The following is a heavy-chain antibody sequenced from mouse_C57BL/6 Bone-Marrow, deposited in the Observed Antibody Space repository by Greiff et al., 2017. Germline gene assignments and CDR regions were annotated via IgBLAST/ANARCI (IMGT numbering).Heavy chain of an antibody. Sequence: EVQLQQSGPELVKPGASVKMSCKASGYTFTNYNMHWVKQSPGQSLEWIGYINPNNGDTSYNQKFKGKATLTVDKSSSTAYMQLRSLTSEESAVYYWARDDGSSGYARDYWGQGTSVTVSS. CDR1: GYTFTNYN. V-gene: IGHV1-22*01. J-gene: IGHJ4*01. CDR3: ARDDGSSGYARDY. D-gene: IGHD1-1*01. CDR2: INPNNGDT.